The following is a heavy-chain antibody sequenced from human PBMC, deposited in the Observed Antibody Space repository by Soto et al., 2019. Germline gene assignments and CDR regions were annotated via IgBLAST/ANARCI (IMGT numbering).Heavy chain of an antibody. CDR3: ARVWLSGYCSSPSCQLYGMDV. V-gene: IGHV4-39*01. CDR1: GGSISSSSYY. D-gene: IGHD2-2*01. J-gene: IGHJ6*02. Sequence: SETLSLTCTVSGGSISSSSYYWGWIRQPPGKGLEWFGSIYYSGSTYYNPSLKSRVTISVDTSKNQFSLKLSSVTAADTAVYYCARVWLSGYCSSPSCQLYGMDVWGQGTTVTVSS. CDR2: IYYSGST.